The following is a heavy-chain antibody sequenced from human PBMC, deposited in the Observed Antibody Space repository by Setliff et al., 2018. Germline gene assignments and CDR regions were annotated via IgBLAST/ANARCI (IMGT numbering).Heavy chain of an antibody. CDR1: GASLRSGSNY. Sequence: NPSETLSLTCTVSGASLRSGSNYWGWFRQPAGKGLEWIGRIYTDGTTNYNPSLKSRVTISVDTSKNQFSLMLTSVTAADTAVYYCARGSTMIQGVRLYYHGLDVWGQGTTVTVSS. CDR3: ARGSTMIQGVRLYYHGLDV. V-gene: IGHV4-61*02. CDR2: IYTDGTT. J-gene: IGHJ6*02. D-gene: IGHD3-10*01.